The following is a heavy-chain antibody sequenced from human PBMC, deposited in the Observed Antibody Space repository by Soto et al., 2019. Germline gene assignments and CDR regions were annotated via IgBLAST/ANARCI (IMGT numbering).Heavy chain of an antibody. J-gene: IGHJ4*02. D-gene: IGHD2-15*01. CDR3: AKSRYCSGGSCYLFDS. Sequence: SVKVSCKSSGGTFSTFVISWVRQAPGQGLEWMGGISPIFGTANYAQKFQGRVTITADKSTSTAYMELSSLRSDDTAVYYCAKSRYCSGGSCYLFDSWGQGTLVTVSS. CDR1: GGTFSTFV. CDR2: ISPIFGTA. V-gene: IGHV1-69*06.